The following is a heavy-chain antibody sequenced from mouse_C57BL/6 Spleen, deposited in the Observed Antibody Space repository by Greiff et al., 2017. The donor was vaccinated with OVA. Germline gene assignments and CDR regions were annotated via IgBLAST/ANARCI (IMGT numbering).Heavy chain of an antibody. CDR1: GYAFSSYW. J-gene: IGHJ3*01. D-gene: IGHD3-2*02. CDR3: AREGSGYPLFAY. V-gene: IGHV1-80*01. Sequence: QVHVKQSGAELVKPGASVKISCKASGYAFSSYWMNWVKQRPGKGLEWIGQIYPGDGDTNYNGKFKGKATLTADKSSSTAYMQLSSLTSEDSAVYFCAREGSGYPLFAYWGQGTLVTVSA. CDR2: IYPGDGDT.